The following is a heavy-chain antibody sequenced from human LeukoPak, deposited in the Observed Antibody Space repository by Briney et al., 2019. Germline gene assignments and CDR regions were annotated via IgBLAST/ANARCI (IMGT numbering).Heavy chain of an antibody. CDR1: GGSFSGYY. CDR3: ARGRWSITIFPSHKRSWFDY. V-gene: IGHV4-34*01. CDR2: INHSGST. J-gene: IGHJ4*02. D-gene: IGHD3-3*01. Sequence: SEALSLTCAVYGGSFSGYYWSWIRQPPGRGLEWIGEINHSGSTNYNPSLKSRVTISVDTSKNQFSLKLSSVTAADTAVYYCARGRWSITIFPSHKRSWFDYWGQGTLVTVSS.